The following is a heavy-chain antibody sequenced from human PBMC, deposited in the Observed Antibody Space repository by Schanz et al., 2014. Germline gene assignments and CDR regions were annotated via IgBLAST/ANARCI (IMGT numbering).Heavy chain of an antibody. V-gene: IGHV4-61*02. CDR2: IYSRGSS. CDR3: ARGGSVATIAPYTWFDP. Sequence: QVQLQESGPGLVKPSQTLSLTCTVSGGSISSATYYWSWVRQPAGKGLEWIGRIYSRGSSTYNPSRKSRVTISIATSNNKSSLKLNPVTAADTAVYYCARGGSVATIAPYTWFDPWGQGTLVTVSS. D-gene: IGHD5-12*01. CDR1: GGSISSATYY. J-gene: IGHJ5*02.